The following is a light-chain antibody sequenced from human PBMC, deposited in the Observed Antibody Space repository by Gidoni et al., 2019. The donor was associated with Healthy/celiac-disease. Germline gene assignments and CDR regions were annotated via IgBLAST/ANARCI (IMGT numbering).Light chain of an antibody. V-gene: IGLV3-21*04. Sequence: SSVLTQPPSVSVAPGKTARITCGGNNIGSKSVHWYQQKPGQAPVLVIYYDSDRPSGIPERFSGSNSGNTATLTISRVEAGDEADYYCQVWDSSSDLSWVFGGGTKLTVL. CDR1: NIGSKS. CDR3: QVWDSSSDLSWV. CDR2: YDS. J-gene: IGLJ3*02.